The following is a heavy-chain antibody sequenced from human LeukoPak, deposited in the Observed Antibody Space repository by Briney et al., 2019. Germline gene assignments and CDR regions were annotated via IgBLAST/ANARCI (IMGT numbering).Heavy chain of an antibody. V-gene: IGHV3-23*01. CDR2: INGSGGST. J-gene: IGHJ4*02. D-gene: IGHD3-16*01. Sequence: AGSLRLSCAASGVTFSSYAMSWVRQPPGKGLEWVSAINGSGGSTYYAASVKGRFTISRDNSKNPLYLQMNSRRAEDTAVYYCANVLGAHWGQGTLVTVCS. CDR3: ANVLGAH. CDR1: GVTFSSYA.